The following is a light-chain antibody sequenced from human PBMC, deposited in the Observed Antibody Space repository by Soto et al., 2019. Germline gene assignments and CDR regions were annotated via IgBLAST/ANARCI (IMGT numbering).Light chain of an antibody. V-gene: IGKV1-39*01. CDR3: QQTYVIPQT. Sequence: IQMTQSPSSLSASVGDTVSITCRSSQSIGSNLCWYQQKPGKAPGLLIYTASKLQIGVPSRFSGSGYATDFTLTISNLQPEDVATYFCQQTYVIPQTLGQGTKVDXK. CDR1: QSIGSN. J-gene: IGKJ1*01. CDR2: TAS.